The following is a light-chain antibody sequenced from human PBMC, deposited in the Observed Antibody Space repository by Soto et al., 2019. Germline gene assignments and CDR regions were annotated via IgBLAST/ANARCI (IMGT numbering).Light chain of an antibody. V-gene: IGKV3-15*01. CDR1: XXXSXX. J-gene: IGKJ1*01. Sequence: EIVMTQSPATLSVSPXXXXXXXXXASXXXSXXLAWYQQKPGQAPRLLIYGASTRATGIPARFSGSGSGTEFTLTISSLQSEXFAVXYCQHYNNWPRTFGQGTKVEIK. CDR3: QHYNNWPRT. CDR2: GAS.